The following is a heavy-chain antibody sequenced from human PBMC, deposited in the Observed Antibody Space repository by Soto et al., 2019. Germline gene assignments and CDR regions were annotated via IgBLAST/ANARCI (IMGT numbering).Heavy chain of an antibody. Sequence: GASVKVSCKASGGTFSSYAISWVRQATGQGLEWMGWMNPNSGNTGYAQKFQGRVTMTRNTSISTAYMELSSLRSEDTAVYYCARGGDHIVVVVAATQDWFDPWGQGTLVTVSS. D-gene: IGHD2-15*01. J-gene: IGHJ5*02. V-gene: IGHV1-8*02. CDR3: ARGGDHIVVVVAATQDWFDP. CDR2: MNPNSGNT. CDR1: GGTFSSYA.